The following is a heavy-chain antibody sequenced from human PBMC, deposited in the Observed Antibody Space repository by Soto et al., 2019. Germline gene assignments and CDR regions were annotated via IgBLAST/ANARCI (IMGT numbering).Heavy chain of an antibody. J-gene: IGHJ6*02. Sequence: SLRLCCAASGFKFEDKAMHWVRQAPGKGLEWVSRISWNSDRVAYADSVKGRFTISRDNAKNSLYLQMNSLRAEDTALYYCVKGYCSNGVCRYFYGMDVWGQGTTVTVSS. V-gene: IGHV3-9*01. CDR1: GFKFEDKA. D-gene: IGHD2-8*01. CDR3: VKGYCSNGVCRYFYGMDV. CDR2: ISWNSDRV.